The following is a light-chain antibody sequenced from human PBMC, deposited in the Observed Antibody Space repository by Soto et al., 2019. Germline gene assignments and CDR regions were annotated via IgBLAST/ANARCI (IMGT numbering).Light chain of an antibody. Sequence: IVMTQSPATLSVSPGERATLSCRASQSVGSNLAWYQQKPVQAPRLGTYGASPRATAIPARFSGGRSGTEFTLTISSLQSEDFAVYYGQQYKQWPQTFGQGPKVDSK. J-gene: IGKJ1*01. CDR1: QSVGSN. CDR2: GAS. V-gene: IGKV3-15*01. CDR3: QQYKQWPQT.